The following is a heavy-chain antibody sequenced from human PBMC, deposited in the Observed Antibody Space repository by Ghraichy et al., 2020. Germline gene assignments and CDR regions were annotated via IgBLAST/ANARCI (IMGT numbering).Heavy chain of an antibody. J-gene: IGHJ5*02. D-gene: IGHD3-3*01. V-gene: IGHV3-21*01. CDR1: GFTFSSYS. Sequence: GGSLRLSCAASGFTFSSYSMNWVRQAPGKGLEWVSSISSSSSYIYYADSVKGRFTISRDNAKNSLYLQMNSLRAEDTAVYYCARDRADLEVFGVVGPFDPWGQGTLVTVSS. CDR2: ISSSSSYI. CDR3: ARDRADLEVFGVVGPFDP.